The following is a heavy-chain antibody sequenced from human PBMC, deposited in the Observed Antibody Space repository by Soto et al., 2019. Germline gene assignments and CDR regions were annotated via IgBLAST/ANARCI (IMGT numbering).Heavy chain of an antibody. CDR3: ARVGFGSTGWGGDFDY. J-gene: IGHJ4*02. Sequence: VQLVESGGGLVQPGGSLGLSCAASGFTFSNYNMNWVRQAPGMGLEWLSYISISSTKYYADSVKGRFTISRDNAKNSLYLQMNSLRDEDTAVYYCARVGFGSTGWGGDFDYWGQGTLVTVSS. V-gene: IGHV3-48*02. CDR2: ISISSTK. CDR1: GFTFSNYN. D-gene: IGHD6-19*01.